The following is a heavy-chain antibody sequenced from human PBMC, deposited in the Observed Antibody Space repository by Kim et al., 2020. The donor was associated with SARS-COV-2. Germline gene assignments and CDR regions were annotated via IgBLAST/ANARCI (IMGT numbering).Heavy chain of an antibody. D-gene: IGHD1-7*01. J-gene: IGHJ6*03. V-gene: IGHV4-59*01. CDR3: ARDLTGTTGNYYYYMDV. Sequence: KSRVTISVDTSKNQFSLKLSSVTAADTAVYYCARDLTGTTGNYYYYMDVWGKGTTVTVSS.